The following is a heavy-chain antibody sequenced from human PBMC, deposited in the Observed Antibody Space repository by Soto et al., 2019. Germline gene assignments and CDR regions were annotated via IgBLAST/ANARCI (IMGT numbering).Heavy chain of an antibody. V-gene: IGHV3-23*01. CDR2: ISDAAGSA. J-gene: IGHJ3*01. D-gene: IGHD4-17*01. CDR3: ARPYGGKIGDAPDF. Sequence: PXGSLRLTCVASGFTFSSYSMGWVRQVPGKGLEWVSTISDAAGSAYYVDSVKGRFTISRDNSKKTLYLQMKSLRAEDSAVYYCARPYGGKIGDAPDFWGPGTMVTVSS. CDR1: GFTFSSYS.